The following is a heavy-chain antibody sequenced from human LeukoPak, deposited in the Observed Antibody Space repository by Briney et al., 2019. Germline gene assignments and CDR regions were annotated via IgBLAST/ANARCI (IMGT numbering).Heavy chain of an antibody. CDR2: IKQDGTEK. CDR3: ANPFSTVAGDY. J-gene: IGHJ4*02. V-gene: IGHV3-7*03. Sequence: GGSLRLSCAASGFTFSSYWMSWVRQAPGKGLEWLANIKQDGTEKNYLNSVKGRFTISRDNAKNSLYLQMNSLRAEDTAVYYCANPFSTVAGDYWGQGALVTVSS. D-gene: IGHD6-19*01. CDR1: GFTFSSYW.